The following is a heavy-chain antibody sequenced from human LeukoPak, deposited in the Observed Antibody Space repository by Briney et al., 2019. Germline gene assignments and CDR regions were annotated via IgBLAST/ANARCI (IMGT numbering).Heavy chain of an antibody. D-gene: IGHD6-13*01. CDR1: GGSIWTSDYY. CDR3: ARGVVAAAGYDAFDI. V-gene: IGHV4-61*08. Sequence: PSETLSLTCTVSGGSIWTSDYYWGCIRQPPGKGLEWIGYIYYSGSTNYNPSLKSRVTISVDTSKNQFSLKLSSVTAADTAVYYCARGVVAAAGYDAFDIWGQGTMVTVSS. J-gene: IGHJ3*02. CDR2: IYYSGST.